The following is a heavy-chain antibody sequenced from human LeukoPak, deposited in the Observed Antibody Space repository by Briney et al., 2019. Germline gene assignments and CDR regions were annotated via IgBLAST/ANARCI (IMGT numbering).Heavy chain of an antibody. CDR2: INPNSGGT. Sequence: ASVRVSCKASGYTFTGYYMHWVRQAPGQGLEWMGWINPNSGGTNYAQKFQGWVTMTRDTSISTAYMELSRLRSDDTAVYYCARAPAAQNWFDPWGQGTLVTVSS. J-gene: IGHJ5*02. CDR3: ARAPAAQNWFDP. V-gene: IGHV1-2*04. D-gene: IGHD2-2*01. CDR1: GYTFTGYY.